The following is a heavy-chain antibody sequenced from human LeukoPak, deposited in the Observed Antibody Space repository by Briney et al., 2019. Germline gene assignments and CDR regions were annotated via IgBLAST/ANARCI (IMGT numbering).Heavy chain of an antibody. Sequence: PSQTLSLTCTVSGGSISSGGYYWSWIRQHPGKGLEWIGYIYYSGSTYYNPSLKSRVTISVDTSKNQFSPKLSSVTAADTAVYYCARYFDSITGTCFDYWGQGTLVTVSS. CDR2: IYYSGST. V-gene: IGHV4-31*03. J-gene: IGHJ4*02. D-gene: IGHD1-20*01. CDR3: ARYFDSITGTCFDY. CDR1: GGSISSGGYY.